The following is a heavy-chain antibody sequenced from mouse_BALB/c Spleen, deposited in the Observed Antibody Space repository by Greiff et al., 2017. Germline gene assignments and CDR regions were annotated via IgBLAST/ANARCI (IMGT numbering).Heavy chain of an antibody. J-gene: IGHJ4*01. V-gene: IGHV5-9-4*01. CDR1: GFTFSSYA. Sequence: EVQLVESGGGLVKPGGSLKLSCAASGFTFSSYAMSWVRQSPEKRLEWVAEISSGGSYTYYPDTVTGRFTISRDNAKNTLYLEMSSLRSEDTAMYYCAKGAYGNYLYAMDYGGQGTSVTVSS. CDR2: ISSGGSYT. CDR3: AKGAYGNYLYAMDY. D-gene: IGHD2-10*02.